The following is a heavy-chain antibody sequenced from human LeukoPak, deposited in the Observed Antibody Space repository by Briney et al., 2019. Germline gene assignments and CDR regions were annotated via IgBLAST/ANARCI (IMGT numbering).Heavy chain of an antibody. CDR1: GFTFSTYS. D-gene: IGHD5-18*01. CDR3: VSSPVTPYYYYGMDV. V-gene: IGHV3-48*02. J-gene: IGHJ6*02. CDR2: ITSSSSTI. Sequence: QTGGSLRLSCAASGFTFSTYSMNWVRQAPVKGLEWISYITSSSSTIYYADSVKGRFTISRDNARSSLYLQMNSLRDEDTAVYYCVSSPVTPYYYYGMDVWGQGTTVTVSS.